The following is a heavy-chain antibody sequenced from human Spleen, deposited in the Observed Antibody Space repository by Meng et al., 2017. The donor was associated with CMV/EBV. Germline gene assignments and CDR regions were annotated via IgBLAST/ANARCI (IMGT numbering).Heavy chain of an antibody. CDR3: ARESYFYETSALGDF. D-gene: IGHD3-22*01. J-gene: IGHJ4*02. Sequence: GESLKISCVASRLTHFKSYSMNWVRQAPGKGLVWVSRINGDGSITTYADSVKGRFTISRDNAKNTLYLQMNSLRAEDTAVFYCARESYFYETSALGDFWGQGTLVTVSS. CDR1: RLTHFKSYS. CDR2: INGDGSIT. V-gene: IGHV3-74*01.